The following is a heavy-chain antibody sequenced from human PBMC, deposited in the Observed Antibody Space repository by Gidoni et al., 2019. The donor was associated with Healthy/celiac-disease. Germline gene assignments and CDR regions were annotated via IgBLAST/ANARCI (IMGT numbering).Heavy chain of an antibody. D-gene: IGHD3-16*02. CDR3: ARHFDHDYVWGSYRPAPDY. J-gene: IGHJ4*02. CDR1: GGSISSSSYY. V-gene: IGHV4-39*01. Sequence: GGSISSSSYYWGWIRQPPGKGLEWIGSIYYSGSTYYNPSLKSRVTISVDTSKNQFSLKLSSVTAADTAVYYCARHFDHDYVWGSYRPAPDYWGQGTLVTVSS. CDR2: IYYSGST.